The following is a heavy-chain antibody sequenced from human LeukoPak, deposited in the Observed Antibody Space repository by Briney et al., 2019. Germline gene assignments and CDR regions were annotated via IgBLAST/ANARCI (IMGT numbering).Heavy chain of an antibody. CDR2: IGTDGSIT. CDR3: ARDSLGATGWFDP. Sequence: GSLRLSCAASGFTFSTYWMHWVRQAPGKGLVWVSRIGTDGSITGYADSVEGRFTISRDNTKNTLYLQMNSLRADDTAMYYCARDSLGATGWFDPWGQGTLVTVSS. V-gene: IGHV3-74*01. CDR1: GFTFSTYW. D-gene: IGHD1-26*01. J-gene: IGHJ5*02.